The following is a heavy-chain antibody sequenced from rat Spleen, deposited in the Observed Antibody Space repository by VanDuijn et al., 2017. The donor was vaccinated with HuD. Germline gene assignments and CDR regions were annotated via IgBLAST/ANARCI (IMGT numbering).Heavy chain of an antibody. CDR1: GFPCSNYG. D-gene: IGHD1-6*01. Sequence: EVQLVESGGSLVQPGRSLKLSCTASGFPCSNYGMAWVRQTPTKGLEWVASISPSGGSTYYRDSVKGRFTISRDNPKSTLSLQMDSLRSEDTATYYCARRHYGYTDYFDYWGQGVMVTVSS. V-gene: IGHV5S13*01. CDR3: ARRHYGYTDYFDY. CDR2: ISPSGGST. J-gene: IGHJ2*01.